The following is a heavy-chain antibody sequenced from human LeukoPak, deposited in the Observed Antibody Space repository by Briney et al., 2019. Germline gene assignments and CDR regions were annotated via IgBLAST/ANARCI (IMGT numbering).Heavy chain of an antibody. CDR3: ARDDEGYCTTTNCYTSGPFDY. CDR2: IEQDGSEK. D-gene: IGHD2-2*02. CDR1: GFTFSNYW. J-gene: IGHJ4*02. V-gene: IGHV3-7*01. Sequence: GGSLRLSCAASGFTFSNYWMSWARQAPGKGLEWVANIEQDGSEKNYVDSVKGRFTISRDNAKNSLYLQMNSLRAEDTAVYYCARDDEGYCTTTNCYTSGPFDYWGQGTLVTVSS.